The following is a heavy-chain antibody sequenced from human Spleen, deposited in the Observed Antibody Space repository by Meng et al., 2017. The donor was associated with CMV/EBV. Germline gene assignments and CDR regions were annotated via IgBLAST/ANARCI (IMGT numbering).Heavy chain of an antibody. Sequence: QAQLVQSWAEVEKPGASVKVPCKVSGYTLPELSMTWVRPAPGKGLEWMGGFDPEDGETIYAQKFQGRVTMTEDTSTDAAYMELSSLRSEDTAVYYCATGLFGGVILPVSSWGQGTLVTVSS. CDR2: FDPEDGET. V-gene: IGHV1-24*01. CDR3: ATGLFGGVILPVSS. CDR1: GYTLPELS. J-gene: IGHJ4*02. D-gene: IGHD3-16*02.